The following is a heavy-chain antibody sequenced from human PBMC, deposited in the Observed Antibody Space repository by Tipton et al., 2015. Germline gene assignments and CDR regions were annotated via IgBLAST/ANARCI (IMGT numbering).Heavy chain of an antibody. CDR2: IDYSGST. Sequence: TLSLTCTVSGGSISSGEYYWSWIRQDPGKGLEWIGYIDYSGSTYYNPSLKSRVSISVDTYQRKFYLRLSSVTAADTAVYYCARDSTHYYGSASYPFYLYSGMDVWGQGATVTVSS. CDR3: ARDSTHYYGSASYPFYLYSGMDV. V-gene: IGHV4-31*03. D-gene: IGHD3-10*01. J-gene: IGHJ6*02. CDR1: GGSISSGEYY.